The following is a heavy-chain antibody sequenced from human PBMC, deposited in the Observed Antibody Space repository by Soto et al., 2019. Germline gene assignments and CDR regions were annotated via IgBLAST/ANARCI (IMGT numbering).Heavy chain of an antibody. Sequence: QVQLVQSGAEVKKPGASVKVSCKASGYTFTSYGISWVRQAPGQGLEWMGWISAYNGNTNYAQKLQGRGTMTTDTSTCTAYRELRSLRSDDTAVYYCARASGRSYWFDPWGQGTLVTVSS. V-gene: IGHV1-18*01. J-gene: IGHJ5*02. CDR2: ISAYNGNT. CDR3: ARASGRSYWFDP. D-gene: IGHD1-26*01. CDR1: GYTFTSYG.